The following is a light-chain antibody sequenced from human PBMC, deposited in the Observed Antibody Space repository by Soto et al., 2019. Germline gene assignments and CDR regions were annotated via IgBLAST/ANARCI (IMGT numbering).Light chain of an antibody. CDR2: YDN. V-gene: IGLV1-44*01. CDR1: NSNIGSNT. CDR3: AAWDDSRNGRV. Sequence: QSVLTQPPSASGTPGQRVTISCSGSNSNIGSNTVNWYQQLPGTAPKLLIYYDNLRPSGVPYRISGSKSCTSASLAISGLQSADEADYYCAAWDDSRNGRVFGTGTKLTVL. J-gene: IGLJ1*01.